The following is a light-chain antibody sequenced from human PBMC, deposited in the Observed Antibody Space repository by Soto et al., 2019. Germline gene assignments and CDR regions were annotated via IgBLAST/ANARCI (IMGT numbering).Light chain of an antibody. J-gene: IGLJ3*02. CDR3: SAYTARSTLV. CDR1: SSDVGGYNY. CDR2: EVR. V-gene: IGLV2-14*01. Sequence: SVLTQPASVSGSPGQSITISCTGTSSDVGGYNYVSWYQQHPGKAPKLMIYEVRNRPSGISSRFSGSRSGNTASLTISGLQSEDEGDYYCSAYTARSTLVFGGGTKVTV.